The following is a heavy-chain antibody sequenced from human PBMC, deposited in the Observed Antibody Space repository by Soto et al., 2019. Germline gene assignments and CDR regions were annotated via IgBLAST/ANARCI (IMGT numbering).Heavy chain of an antibody. CDR3: ARDRLVPVSYHYYYYYGMDV. D-gene: IGHD1-26*01. CDR1: GYTFTSYG. CDR2: ISAYNGNT. J-gene: IGHJ6*02. V-gene: IGHV1-18*01. Sequence: QVQLVQSGAEVKKPGASVKVSCKASGYTFTSYGISWVRQAPGQGLEWMGWISAYNGNTNYAQKLQGRVTMTTDTSTSTAYMEMRSLRSDDTAVYYCARDRLVPVSYHYYYYYGMDVWGQGTTVTVSS.